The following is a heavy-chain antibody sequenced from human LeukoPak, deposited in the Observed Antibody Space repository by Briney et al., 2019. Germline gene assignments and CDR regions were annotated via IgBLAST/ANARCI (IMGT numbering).Heavy chain of an antibody. V-gene: IGHV3-30*18. CDR1: GFTFSTFA. CDR2: VSSDGRNT. CDR3: AKGTGSYDYFDS. J-gene: IGHJ4*02. D-gene: IGHD1-26*01. Sequence: GRSLRLSCAASGFTFSTFALDWVRQAPGKGLEWVAGVSSDGRNTFYEDSVKGRFSISRDNSNNTLYLQLNSLRVEDTAVYYCAKGTGSYDYFDSWGQGALVSVS.